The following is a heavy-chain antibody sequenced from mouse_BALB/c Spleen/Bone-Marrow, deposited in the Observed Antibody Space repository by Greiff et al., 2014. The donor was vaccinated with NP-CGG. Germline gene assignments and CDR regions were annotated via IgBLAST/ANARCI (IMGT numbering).Heavy chain of an antibody. D-gene: IGHD2-10*02. Sequence: EVKLQESGPEPVKPGASVKMSCKASGYTFTSYVMHWVKQKPGQGLEWIGYIHPYNDGTKYNERFKGKATLTSDKSSSTVYMELSSLTSEDSAVYYCARTIHGYYFDYWGQGTTLTVSS. V-gene: IGHV1-14*01. CDR2: IHPYNDGT. CDR1: GYTFTSYV. J-gene: IGHJ2*01. CDR3: ARTIHGYYFDY.